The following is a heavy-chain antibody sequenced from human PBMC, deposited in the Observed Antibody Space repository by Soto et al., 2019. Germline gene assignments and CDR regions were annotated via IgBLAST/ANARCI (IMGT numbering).Heavy chain of an antibody. J-gene: IGHJ6*02. CDR1: GGSISSRNW. D-gene: IGHD3-22*01. CDR3: ARKNYYDSSGYYWPPYYYGMDV. V-gene: IGHV4-4*02. CDR2: IYHSGST. Sequence: SETLSLTCAVSGGSISSRNWWSWVRQPPGKGLEWIGEIYHSGSTNYNPSLKSRVTISVDKSKNQFSLKLSSVTAADTAVYYCARKNYYDSSGYYWPPYYYGMDVWGQGTTVTVS.